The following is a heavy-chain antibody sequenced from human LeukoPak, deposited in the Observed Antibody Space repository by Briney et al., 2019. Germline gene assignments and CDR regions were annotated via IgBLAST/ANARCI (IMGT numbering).Heavy chain of an antibody. CDR3: ARGAIRYFDWSRFYYYYYYMDV. CDR2: MSPNSGNT. V-gene: IGHV1-8*01. Sequence: ASVKVSCKASGYTFTSYDINWVRQATGQGLEWMGWMSPNSGNTGYAQKFQGRVTMTRNTSISTAYMELSSLRSEDTAVYYCARGAIRYFDWSRFYYYYYYMDVWGKGTTVTISS. D-gene: IGHD3-9*01. J-gene: IGHJ6*03. CDR1: GYTFTSYD.